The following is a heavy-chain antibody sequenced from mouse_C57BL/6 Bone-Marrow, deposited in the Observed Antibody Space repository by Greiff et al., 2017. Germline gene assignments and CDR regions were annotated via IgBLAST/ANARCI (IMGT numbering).Heavy chain of an antibody. Sequence: QVQLQQSGPELVKPGASVKISCKASGYAFSSSWMNWVKQRPGKGLEWIGRIYPGDGDTNYNGKFKGKATLTADKSSSTAYMQLSSLTSEDSAVYFGARGLRSLTTIGMDYWGQGTSVTVSS. CDR3: ARGLRSLTTIGMDY. CDR1: GYAFSSSW. J-gene: IGHJ4*01. D-gene: IGHD1-1*01. CDR2: IYPGDGDT. V-gene: IGHV1-82*01.